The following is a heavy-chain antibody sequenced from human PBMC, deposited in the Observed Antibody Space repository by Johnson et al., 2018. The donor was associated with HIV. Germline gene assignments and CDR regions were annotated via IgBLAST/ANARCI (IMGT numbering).Heavy chain of an antibody. CDR3: ARSATGTTADAFDI. J-gene: IGHJ3*02. V-gene: IGHV3-33*08. D-gene: IGHD1-7*01. CDR1: GFTFSSYW. Sequence: VQLVESGGGLVQPGGSLRLSCAASGFTFSSYWMSWVRQAPGKGLEWVAFIRYDGSNKYYADSVKGRFTISRDNAKNSLYLQMNSLRAEDTAVDYCARSATGTTADAFDIWGQWTMVTVSS. CDR2: IRYDGSNK.